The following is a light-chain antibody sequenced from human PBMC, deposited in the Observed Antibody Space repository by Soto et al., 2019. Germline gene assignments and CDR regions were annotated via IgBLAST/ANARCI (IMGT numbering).Light chain of an antibody. Sequence: IQMTQSPSSLSASVGDRVIITCRSDHSINNYLNWYQQRPGKVPKLLIYAASTLQSGVPSKFSGSGSGRVFTLTINSLQPEDFATYYCQQSYSTLGTFGRGTREEI. CDR1: HSINNY. CDR3: QQSYSTLGT. CDR2: AAS. J-gene: IGKJ2*01. V-gene: IGKV1-39*01.